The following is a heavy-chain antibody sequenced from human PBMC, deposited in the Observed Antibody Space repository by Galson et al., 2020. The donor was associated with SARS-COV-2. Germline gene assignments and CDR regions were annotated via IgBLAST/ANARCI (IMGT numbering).Heavy chain of an antibody. Sequence: ASETLSLTCTVSDGSISSSSYYLGWIRQPPGKGLEWIGSIYHTGSTYYNSSLESRVTISLDTSKKQFSLTLNSVTAADTAVYYCARRRAGFGSGTYYKRGAFDIWGPGTMVTVSS. D-gene: IGHD3-10*01. CDR3: ARRRAGFGSGTYYKRGAFDI. CDR1: DGSISSSSYY. V-gene: IGHV4-39*07. CDR2: IYHTGST. J-gene: IGHJ3*02.